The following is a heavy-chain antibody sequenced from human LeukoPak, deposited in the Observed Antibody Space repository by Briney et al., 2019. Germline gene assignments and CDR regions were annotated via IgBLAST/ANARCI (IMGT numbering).Heavy chain of an antibody. J-gene: IGHJ5*02. Sequence: GASVKVSCKASGYTFTSYDINWVRQATGQGLEWMGWMNPNSGNTGYAQKFQGRVTITRNTSISTAYMELSSLRSEDTAVYYCARVAAIFNWFDPWGRGTLVTVSS. CDR3: ARVAAIFNWFDP. D-gene: IGHD2-15*01. V-gene: IGHV1-8*03. CDR2: MNPNSGNT. CDR1: GYTFTSYD.